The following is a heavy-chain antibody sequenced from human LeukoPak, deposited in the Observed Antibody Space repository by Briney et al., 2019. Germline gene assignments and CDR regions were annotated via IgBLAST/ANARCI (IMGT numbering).Heavy chain of an antibody. Sequence: PSETLSLTCTVSGGSISSSGYFWSWIRQLPGKGLEWIGHIYYSGSSYYNPSLKSRVTISIDTSKNQFSLKLSSVTAADTAVYYCARVHVDPTIFPRVWWFDPWGQGTLVTVSS. J-gene: IGHJ5*02. CDR1: GGSISSSGYF. V-gene: IGHV4-31*03. D-gene: IGHD5-18*01. CDR3: ARVHVDPTIFPRVWWFDP. CDR2: IYYSGSS.